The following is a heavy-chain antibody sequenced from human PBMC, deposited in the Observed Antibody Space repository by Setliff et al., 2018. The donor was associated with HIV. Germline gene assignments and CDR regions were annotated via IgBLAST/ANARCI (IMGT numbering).Heavy chain of an antibody. Sequence: ASVKVSCKASGYTFTSYGISWVRQAPGQGLEWVGWISVYSGNTNYAQKLQGRVTMTTDTSTSTAYVELRSLRSDDTAVYYCARGTTPLGWFDPWGQGTLVTVSS. J-gene: IGHJ5*02. V-gene: IGHV1-18*01. CDR3: ARGTTPLGWFDP. CDR1: GYTFTSYG. D-gene: IGHD2-2*01. CDR2: ISVYSGNT.